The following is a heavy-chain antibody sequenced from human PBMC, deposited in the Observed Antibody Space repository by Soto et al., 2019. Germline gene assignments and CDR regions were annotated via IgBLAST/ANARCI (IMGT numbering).Heavy chain of an antibody. V-gene: IGHV1-3*05. D-gene: IGHD6-19*01. Sequence: QVQLVQSGAEEKKPGASVTVSCKASGYTLTGYAVHWVRQAPGQRLAWRGWINACNGNTKYSQKFQGRVTITRDTTASTAYMDLSSLGTEDPAVYYSARAVAVPADFDYWGQGTMFTVSS. CDR1: GYTLTGYA. CDR3: ARAVAVPADFDY. CDR2: INACNGNT. J-gene: IGHJ4*02.